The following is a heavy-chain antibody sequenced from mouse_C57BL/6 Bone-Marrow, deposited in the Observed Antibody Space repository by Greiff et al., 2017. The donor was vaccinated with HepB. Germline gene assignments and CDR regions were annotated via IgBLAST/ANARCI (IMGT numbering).Heavy chain of an antibody. Sequence: EVQGVESGGGLVKPGGSLKLSCAASGFTFSSYAMSWVRQTPEKRLEWVATISDGGSYTYYPDNVKGRFTISRDNAKNNLYLQMSHLKSEDTAMYYCAREDYYGSSYDYYAMDYWGQGTSVTVSS. CDR1: GFTFSSYA. CDR3: AREDYYGSSYDYYAMDY. D-gene: IGHD1-1*01. CDR2: ISDGGSYT. J-gene: IGHJ4*01. V-gene: IGHV5-4*01.